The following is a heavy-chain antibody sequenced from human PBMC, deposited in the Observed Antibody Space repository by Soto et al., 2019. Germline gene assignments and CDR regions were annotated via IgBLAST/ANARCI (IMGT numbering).Heavy chain of an antibody. CDR1: GGTFYA. CDR3: AGGGVQGYTSSLAH. Sequence: ASVKVSCKASGGTFYAISWVRQAPGQGLEWMGGIVPIFGTPSYAQKFQGRVTITADESTSTAYMELRSLGSEDTAVYYCAGGGVQGYTSSLAHWGPGTQVTVSS. D-gene: IGHD6-13*01. CDR2: IVPIFGTP. J-gene: IGHJ4*02. V-gene: IGHV1-69*13.